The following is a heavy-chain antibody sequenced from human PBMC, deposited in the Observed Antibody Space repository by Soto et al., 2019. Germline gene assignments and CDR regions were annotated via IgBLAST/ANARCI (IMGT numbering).Heavy chain of an antibody. CDR3: ARDLNYYDSSGYYARGYYGMDV. Sequence: QVQLVQSGAEVKKPGSSVKVSCKASGGTFSSYAISWVRQAPGQGLEWMGGIIPIFGTANYAQKFQGRVTITADESTSTAYMGLSSLRSEDTAVYYCARDLNYYDSSGYYARGYYGMDVWGQGTTVTVSS. D-gene: IGHD3-22*01. V-gene: IGHV1-69*01. J-gene: IGHJ6*02. CDR1: GGTFSSYA. CDR2: IIPIFGTA.